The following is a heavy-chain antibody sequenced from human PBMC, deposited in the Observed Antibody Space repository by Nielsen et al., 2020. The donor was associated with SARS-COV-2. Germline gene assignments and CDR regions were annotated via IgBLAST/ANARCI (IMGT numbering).Heavy chain of an antibody. CDR2: IYYSGST. CDR3: AANIDYVWGSYRVYGMDV. D-gene: IGHD3-16*02. J-gene: IGHJ6*02. V-gene: IGHV4-30-4*07. Sequence: WIRQPPGKGLEWIGYIYYSGSTYYNPSLKSRVTISVDRSKNQFSLKLSSVTAADTAMYYCAANIDYVWGSYRVYGMDVWGQGTTVTVSS.